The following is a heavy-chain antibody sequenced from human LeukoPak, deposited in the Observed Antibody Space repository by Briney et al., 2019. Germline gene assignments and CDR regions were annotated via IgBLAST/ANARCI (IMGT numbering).Heavy chain of an antibody. CDR3: AKAASSSWYELRVTGPIDP. D-gene: IGHD6-13*01. J-gene: IGHJ5*02. Sequence: PGGSLRLSCAASEFTFSIYGMHWVRQAPGKGLEWVAFIRYDGSNKYYADSVKGRFTISRDNSKNTLYLQMNSLRPEDTALYYCAKAASSSWYELRVTGPIDPWGQGTLVTVSS. V-gene: IGHV3-30*02. CDR1: EFTFSIYG. CDR2: IRYDGSNK.